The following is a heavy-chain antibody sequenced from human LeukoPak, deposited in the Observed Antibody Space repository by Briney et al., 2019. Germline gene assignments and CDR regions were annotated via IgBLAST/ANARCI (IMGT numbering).Heavy chain of an antibody. Sequence: ASVKVSCKVSGYTLTELSIHWVRQAPGKGLEWMGGFDPEDVETIYAQKFQGRVTMTEDTSTNTAYMELCSLRSEDTGVYYCTTKENYYFGLDVWGQGTTVTVSS. CDR3: TTKENYYFGLDV. V-gene: IGHV1-24*01. CDR2: FDPEDVET. J-gene: IGHJ6*02. CDR1: GYTLTELS.